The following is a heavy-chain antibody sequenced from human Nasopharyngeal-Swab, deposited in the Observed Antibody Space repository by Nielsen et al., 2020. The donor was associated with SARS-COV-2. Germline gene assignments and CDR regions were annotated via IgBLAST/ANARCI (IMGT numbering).Heavy chain of an antibody. V-gene: IGHV3-48*01. CDR2: ISSSTI. J-gene: IGHJ3*02. D-gene: IGHD3-22*01. Sequence: WIRQPPGKGLEWVSYISSSTIYYADSVKGRFTISRDNAKNSLYLQMNSLRAEDTAVYYCARALHIYYYDSSGYFGDAFDIWGQGTMVTVSS. CDR3: ARALHIYYYDSSGYFGDAFDI.